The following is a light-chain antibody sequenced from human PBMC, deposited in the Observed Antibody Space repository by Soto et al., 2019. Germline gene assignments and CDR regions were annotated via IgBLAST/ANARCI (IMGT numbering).Light chain of an antibody. CDR3: MQGSYWPWT. J-gene: IGKJ1*01. V-gene: IGKV2-30*01. CDR2: KVS. Sequence: DAVLTQSPLSLPVTPGPPASISCRSSQSLEYSDGKTYLNWYQQRPGQSPRRLIYKVSNRDFGVPDRFSGSGSGTAFTLEISRVEAEDVGVYYCMQGSYWPWTFGQGTKVEIK. CDR1: QSLEYSDGKTY.